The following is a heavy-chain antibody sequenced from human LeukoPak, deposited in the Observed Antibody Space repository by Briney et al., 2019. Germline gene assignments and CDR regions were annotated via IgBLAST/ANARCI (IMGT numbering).Heavy chain of an antibody. Sequence: ASVKVSCKASGYTFTGYYMHWVRQAPGQGLEWMGRINPNSGGTNYAQKFQGRVTMTRDTSISTAYMELSRLRSDDTAVYYCARGIMVRGVIRWFDPWGQGTLVTVSS. V-gene: IGHV1-2*02. D-gene: IGHD3-10*01. CDR2: INPNSGGT. CDR3: ARGIMVRGVIRWFDP. CDR1: GYTFTGYY. J-gene: IGHJ5*02.